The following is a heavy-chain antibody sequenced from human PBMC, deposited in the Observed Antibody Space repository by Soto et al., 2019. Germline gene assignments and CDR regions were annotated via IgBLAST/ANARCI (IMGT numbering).Heavy chain of an antibody. CDR2: ISGSGGST. CDR3: AKDIYRYYDFWSDRDGMDV. J-gene: IGHJ6*02. D-gene: IGHD3-3*01. V-gene: IGHV3-23*01. CDR1: GFTFSSYA. Sequence: GGSLRLSCAASGFTFSSYAMSWVRQAPGKGLEWVSAISGSGGSTYYADSVKGRFTISRDNSKNTLYLQMNSLRAEDTAVYYCAKDIYRYYDFWSDRDGMDVWGQGTTVTVSS.